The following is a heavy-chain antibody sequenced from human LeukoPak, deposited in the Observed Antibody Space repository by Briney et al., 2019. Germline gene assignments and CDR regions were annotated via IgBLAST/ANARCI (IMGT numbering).Heavy chain of an antibody. Sequence: SETLSLTCAVSGGSISSSNWWSWVRQPPGKGLEWIGEIYHSGSTNYNPSLKSRVTIPVDKSKNQFSLKLSSVTAADTAVYYCARAYYYDSSGYPEWYFDLWGRGTLVTVSS. CDR1: GGSISSSNW. CDR2: IYHSGST. J-gene: IGHJ2*01. D-gene: IGHD3-22*01. CDR3: ARAYYYDSSGYPEWYFDL. V-gene: IGHV4-4*02.